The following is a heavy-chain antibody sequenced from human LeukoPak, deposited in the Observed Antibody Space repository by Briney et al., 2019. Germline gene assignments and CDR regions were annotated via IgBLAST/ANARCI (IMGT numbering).Heavy chain of an antibody. CDR2: IIPIFGTA. Sequence: SVKVSCKASGGTFSSYAISWVRQAPGQGLEWMGGIIPIFGTANYAQKFQGRVTITTDESTSTAYMELSSLRSEDTAVYYCARGRWLQLQRFSGYFDYWGQGTLVTVSS. J-gene: IGHJ4*02. CDR3: ARGRWLQLQRFSGYFDY. V-gene: IGHV1-69*05. D-gene: IGHD5-24*01. CDR1: GGTFSSYA.